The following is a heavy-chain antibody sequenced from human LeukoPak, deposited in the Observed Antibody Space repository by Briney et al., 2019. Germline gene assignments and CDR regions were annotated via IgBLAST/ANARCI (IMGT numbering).Heavy chain of an antibody. V-gene: IGHV3-23*01. D-gene: IGHD3-10*01. J-gene: IGHJ4*02. CDR1: GFSFSGYA. Sequence: PVGSLRLSCAASGFSFSGYAMRWVRQAPGKGLEWVSTISGSGSATNYADSVKGRFTVSRDNSKNTLYLQMDSLRAEDTAIYYCASRGLHRASDYWGQGALVTVSS. CDR3: ASRGLHRASDY. CDR2: ISGSGSAT.